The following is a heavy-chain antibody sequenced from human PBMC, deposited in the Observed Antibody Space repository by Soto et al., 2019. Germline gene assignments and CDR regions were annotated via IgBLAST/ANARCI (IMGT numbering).Heavy chain of an antibody. J-gene: IGHJ6*02. V-gene: IGHV3-30*18. D-gene: IGHD6-6*01. Sequence: GGSLRPSCAASGFTFSSYGMHWVRQAPGKGLEWVAVISYDGSNKYDADAVRGRFTISRDNSKNTLYLQMNSLRAEDTAVYDCAKERLSSSLVYYYYYYGMDVWGQGTTVTVSS. CDR2: ISYDGSNK. CDR1: GFTFSSYG. CDR3: AKERLSSSLVYYYYYYGMDV.